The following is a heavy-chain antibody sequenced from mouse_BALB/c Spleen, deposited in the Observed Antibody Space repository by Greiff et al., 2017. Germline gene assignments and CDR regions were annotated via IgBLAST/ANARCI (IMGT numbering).Heavy chain of an antibody. CDR3: ARDPYDYDEASCLDY. J-gene: IGHJ2*01. CDR1: GYTFTDYA. V-gene: IGHV1S137*01. D-gene: IGHD2-4*01. Sequence: VQLQQSGAELVRPGVSVKISCKGSGYTFTDYAMHWVKQSHAKSLEWIGVISTYYGDASYNQKFKGKATMTVDKSSSTAYMELARLTSEDSAIYYCARDPYDYDEASCLDYWGQGTTLTVSS. CDR2: ISTYYGDA.